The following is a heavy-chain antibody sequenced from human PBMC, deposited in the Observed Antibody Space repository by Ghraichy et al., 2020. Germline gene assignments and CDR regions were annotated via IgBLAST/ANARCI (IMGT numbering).Heavy chain of an antibody. CDR1: GFTFSSYG. Sequence: GGSLRLSCAASGFTFSSYGMHWVRQAPGKGLEWVAVIWYDGSNKYYADSVKGRFTISRDNSKNTLYLQMNSLRAEDTAVYYCAKDFDPGSRYGMDVWGQGTTVTVSS. D-gene: IGHD6-13*01. CDR2: IWYDGSNK. CDR3: AKDFDPGSRYGMDV. J-gene: IGHJ6*02. V-gene: IGHV3-33*06.